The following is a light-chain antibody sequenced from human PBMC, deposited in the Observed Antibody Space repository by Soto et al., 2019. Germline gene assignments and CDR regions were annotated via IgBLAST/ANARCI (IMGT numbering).Light chain of an antibody. CDR1: QSISRY. CDR2: SAS. V-gene: IGKV1-39*01. CDR3: QQGYNSPFT. Sequence: DIQMTQSPSSLSASVGDRVTMTCRASQSISRYLNWYQQRPGKAPKLLIYSASSLQSGVPSRFSGSGSGTEFTLTISSLQPEDFATYYCQQGYNSPFTFGPDQSGHQT. J-gene: IGKJ3*01.